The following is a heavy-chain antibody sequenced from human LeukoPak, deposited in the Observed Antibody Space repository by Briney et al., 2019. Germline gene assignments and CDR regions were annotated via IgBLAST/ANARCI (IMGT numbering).Heavy chain of an antibody. CDR1: GGSISSGGYY. CDR2: IYYSGST. CDR3: AREKSYHYGSGTMGVDY. V-gene: IGHV4-31*03. Sequence: TSETLSLTCTVSGGSISSGGYYWSWIRQHPGKGLEWIGYIYYSGSTYYNPSLKSRVTISVDTSKNQFSLKLSSVTAADTAVYYCAREKSYHYGSGTMGVDYWGQGTLVTVSS. J-gene: IGHJ4*02. D-gene: IGHD3-10*01.